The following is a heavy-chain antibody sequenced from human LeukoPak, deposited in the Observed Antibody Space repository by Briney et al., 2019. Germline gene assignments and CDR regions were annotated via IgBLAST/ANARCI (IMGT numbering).Heavy chain of an antibody. V-gene: IGHV4-59*01. CDR1: GGSISSYY. D-gene: IGHD3-22*01. CDR3: ARLNSAEHYYDLTGWFDP. J-gene: IGHJ5*02. Sequence: PSETLSLTCTVSGGSISSYYWSWIRQPPGKGLEWIGYIYYSGSTNYNPSLKSRVTISVDTSKNQFSLKLSSVTAADTAVYYCARLNSAEHYYDLTGWFDPWGQGTLVTVSS. CDR2: IYYSGST.